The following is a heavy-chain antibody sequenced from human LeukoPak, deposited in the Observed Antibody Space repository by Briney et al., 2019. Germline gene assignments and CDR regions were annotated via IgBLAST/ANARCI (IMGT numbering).Heavy chain of an antibody. CDR1: GFTFSSYA. D-gene: IGHD3-9*01. Sequence: GGSLRLSCAASGFTFSSYAMSWVRQAPGKGLEWVSAISGSGGSTYYADSVKGRFTISRDNSKNTLYLQMNSLRAEDTAVYYCARDNQDYDILTGLDYWGQGTLVTVSS. CDR3: ARDNQDYDILTGLDY. J-gene: IGHJ4*02. CDR2: ISGSGGST. V-gene: IGHV3-23*01.